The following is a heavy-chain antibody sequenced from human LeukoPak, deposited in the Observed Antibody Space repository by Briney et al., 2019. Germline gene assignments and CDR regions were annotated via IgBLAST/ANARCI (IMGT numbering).Heavy chain of an antibody. J-gene: IGHJ4*02. Sequence: SETLSLTCTVSGGSISRYYWSWIRQSPGKGLEWIGYISYRGSTYYHPSLKCRVTIALDTSKSQFSLKLKSVTAADTAVYYCARDLFADTTGTVDDWGQGTLVTVSS. CDR3: ARDLFADTTGTVDD. V-gene: IGHV4-59*01. CDR1: GGSISRYY. CDR2: ISYRGST. D-gene: IGHD1-1*01.